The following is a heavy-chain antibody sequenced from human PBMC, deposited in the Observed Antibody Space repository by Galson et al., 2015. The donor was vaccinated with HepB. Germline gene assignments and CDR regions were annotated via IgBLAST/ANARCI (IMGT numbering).Heavy chain of an antibody. D-gene: IGHD6-13*01. CDR1: GFTFSSYA. CDR2: ISYDGSNK. CDR3: ARDSGRQQQLRDAFDI. V-gene: IGHV3-30*04. J-gene: IGHJ3*02. Sequence: SLRLSCAASGFTFSSYAMHWVRQAPGKGLEWVAVISYDGSNKYYADSVKGRFTISRDNSKNTLYLQMNSLRAEDTAVYYCARDSGRQQQLRDAFDIWGQGTMVTVSS.